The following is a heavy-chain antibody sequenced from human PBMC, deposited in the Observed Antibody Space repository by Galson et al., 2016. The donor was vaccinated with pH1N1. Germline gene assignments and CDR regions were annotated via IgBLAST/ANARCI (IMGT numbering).Heavy chain of an antibody. D-gene: IGHD2-21*01. J-gene: IGHJ3*01. CDR2: ISHSGRT. Sequence: ETLSLTCSVSGDSINTDYWTWSWIRQPPGKGLEWIGYISHSGRTNYIPSLKSRVSISVDTSKNQFSLKLSSVTAADTAVYYCARMVIVESAFDLWGQGTMVSVSS. V-gene: IGHV4-59*01. CDR3: ARMVIVESAFDL. CDR1: GDSINTDY.